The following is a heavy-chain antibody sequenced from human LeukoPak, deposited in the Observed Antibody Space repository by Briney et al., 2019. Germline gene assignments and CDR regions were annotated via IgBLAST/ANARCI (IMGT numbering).Heavy chain of an antibody. J-gene: IGHJ4*02. CDR2: ISGSGGST. CDR3: AKGGHSSGHFDY. D-gene: IGHD6-19*01. CDR1: GFTFSSYA. V-gene: IGHV3-23*01. Sequence: QSGGSLRLSCAASGFTFSSYAMSWVRQAPGKGLEWVSAISGSGGSTYYADSVKGRFTISRDNSKNTLYRQMNSLRAEDTAVYYCAKGGHSSGHFDYWGQGTLVTVSS.